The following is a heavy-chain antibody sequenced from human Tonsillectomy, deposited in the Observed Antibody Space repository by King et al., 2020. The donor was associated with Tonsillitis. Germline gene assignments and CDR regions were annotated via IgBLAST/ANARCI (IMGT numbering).Heavy chain of an antibody. V-gene: IGHV3-23*04. CDR1: GFTFSTYA. D-gene: IGHD2-15*01. Sequence: VQLVESGGGLVQPGGSLRLSCAASGFTFSTYALSWVRQAPGKGLEWVSTISGSGGYTYYADSVKGRFTISRDNSKNTLYLQMNSPRAEDTAVYYCAKVYYGGYCSGCTCHPSVGLSNHFDYWGQGTLVTVSS. CDR3: AKVYYGGYCSGCTCHPSVGLSNHFDY. J-gene: IGHJ4*02. CDR2: ISGSGGYT.